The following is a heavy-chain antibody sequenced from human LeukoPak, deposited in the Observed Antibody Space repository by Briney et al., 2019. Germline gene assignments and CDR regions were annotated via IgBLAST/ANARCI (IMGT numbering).Heavy chain of an antibody. D-gene: IGHD3-3*01. V-gene: IGHV4-59*08. Sequence: PSETLSLTCTVSGASISSYYWSWIRQPPGKGLEWIGYISYSGSPNYNPSLKSRVTISADTSKNQFSLKMSSVTAADTAVYYCATHRYSEWSRAFDIWGQGTMVTVSS. CDR1: GASISSYY. CDR3: ATHRYSEWSRAFDI. CDR2: ISYSGSP. J-gene: IGHJ3*02.